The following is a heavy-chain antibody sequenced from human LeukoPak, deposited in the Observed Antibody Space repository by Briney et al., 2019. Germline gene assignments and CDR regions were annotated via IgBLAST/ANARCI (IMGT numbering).Heavy chain of an antibody. CDR1: GGSFSGYY. V-gene: IGHV4-34*01. Sequence: SETLSLTCAVYGGSFSGYYWSWIRQPPGKGLEWIGEINHSGSTNYNPSLKSRVTISVDTSKNQFSLKLSSVTAADTAAYYCARGRGYCSGGSCYYYFDYWGQGTLVTVSS. CDR3: ARGRGYCSGGSCYYYFDY. CDR2: INHSGST. J-gene: IGHJ4*02. D-gene: IGHD2-15*01.